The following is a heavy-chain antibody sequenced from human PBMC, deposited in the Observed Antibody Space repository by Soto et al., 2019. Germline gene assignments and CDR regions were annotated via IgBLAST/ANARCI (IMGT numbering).Heavy chain of an antibody. J-gene: IGHJ4*02. V-gene: IGHV1-69*13. Sequence: SVKVSCKASGGTFSSYAISWVRQAPGQGLEWMGGIIPIFGTANYAQKFQGRVTITADESTSTAYMELSSLRSEDTAVYYCAGVPSSGPRPFDYWGQGTLVTVSS. CDR1: GGTFSSYA. CDR2: IIPIFGTA. CDR3: AGVPSSGPRPFDY. D-gene: IGHD6-19*01.